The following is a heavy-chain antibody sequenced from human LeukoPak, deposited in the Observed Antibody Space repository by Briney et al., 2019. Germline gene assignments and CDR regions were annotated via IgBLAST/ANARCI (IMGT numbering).Heavy chain of an antibody. Sequence: GGSLRLSCAASGFTFSSYDMHWVRQATGKGLEWVSALGTAGDTYYPGSVKGRFTISRANAKNSLCLQMNSLRAGDTAVYYCARGTRLGVVDYWGQGTLVTVSS. CDR2: LGTAGDT. V-gene: IGHV3-13*01. J-gene: IGHJ4*02. CDR3: ARGTRLGVVDY. D-gene: IGHD3-16*01. CDR1: GFTFSSYD.